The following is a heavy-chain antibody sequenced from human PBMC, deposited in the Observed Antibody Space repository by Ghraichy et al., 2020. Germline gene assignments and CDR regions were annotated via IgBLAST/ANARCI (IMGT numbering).Heavy chain of an antibody. CDR1: GDSITTGGYY. V-gene: IGHV4-39*01. CDR3: ARHFSFSVYGLDI. D-gene: IGHD2-8*01. CDR2: VYYNGDT. Sequence: SETLSLTCTVSGDSITTGGYYWAWMRQPPGKGLEWIGTVYYNGDTHYSPSLKSRITISVDTSENQFSLRLTSLTATDTAIYYCARHFSFSVYGLDIWGQGTTVTVSS. J-gene: IGHJ6*02.